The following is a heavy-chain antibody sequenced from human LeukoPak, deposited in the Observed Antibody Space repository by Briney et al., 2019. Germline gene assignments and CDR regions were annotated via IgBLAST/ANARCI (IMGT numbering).Heavy chain of an antibody. Sequence: PGGSLRLSCAASGFTFSSYAMSWVRQAPGKGLEWVSAISGSGGSTYYADSVKGRFTISRDNSKNTLYLQMNGLRAEDTAVYYCATTVTTGWTNYYYYGMDVWGQGTTVTVSS. J-gene: IGHJ6*02. CDR3: ATTVTTGWTNYYYYGMDV. CDR2: ISGSGGST. D-gene: IGHD4-17*01. V-gene: IGHV3-23*01. CDR1: GFTFSSYA.